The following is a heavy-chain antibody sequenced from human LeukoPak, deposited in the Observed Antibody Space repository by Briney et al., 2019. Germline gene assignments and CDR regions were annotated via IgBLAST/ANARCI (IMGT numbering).Heavy chain of an antibody. J-gene: IGHJ4*02. D-gene: IGHD4-17*01. CDR1: GFTFSSYG. V-gene: IGHV3-30*02. CDR2: IRYDGSNK. CDR3: AKDVDYGDYDHAWDY. Sequence: GGSLRLSGAASGFTFSSYGRHWVRQAPGKGLEWVAFIRYDGSNKYYADSVKGRFTISRDNSKNTLYLQMNSLRAEDTAVYYCAKDVDYGDYDHAWDYWGQGTLVTVSS.